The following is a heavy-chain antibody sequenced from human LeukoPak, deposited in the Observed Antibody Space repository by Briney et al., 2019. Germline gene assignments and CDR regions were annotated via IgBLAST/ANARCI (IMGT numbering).Heavy chain of an antibody. CDR3: VKGDWSSSRGDH. Sequence: GGSLRLSCSASGFTFSSDAMHWVRQAPGQGLEYVSGISSNGGSTYYVDSVKGRFTISRDNSKNTLYLQMSSLRPEDTAVYYCVKGDWSSSRGDHWGQGTLVTASS. D-gene: IGHD2-2*01. V-gene: IGHV3-64D*09. CDR2: ISSNGGST. J-gene: IGHJ4*02. CDR1: GFTFSSDA.